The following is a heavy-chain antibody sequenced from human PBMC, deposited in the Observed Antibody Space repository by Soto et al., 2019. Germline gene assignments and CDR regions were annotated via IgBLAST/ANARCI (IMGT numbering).Heavy chain of an antibody. CDR1: GFTFSSYW. V-gene: IGHV3-74*01. CDR2: INSDGGST. Sequence: EVQLVESGGGLVQPGGSLRLSCAASGFTFSSYWMHWVRQAPGKGLVWVSRINSDGGSTNYADSVKGRFTISRDSAKNTLYLQMNSLRAEYTAVYYCARPAMFRVGACEIWGQGKMVTVSS. CDR3: ARPAMFRVGACEI. J-gene: IGHJ3*02. D-gene: IGHD5-18*01.